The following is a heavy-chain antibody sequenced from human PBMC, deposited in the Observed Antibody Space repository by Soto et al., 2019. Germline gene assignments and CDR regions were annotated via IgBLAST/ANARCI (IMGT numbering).Heavy chain of an antibody. Sequence: PSETLSLTCAFSVYSISSGYYWGWIRQPPGKGLEWIGTIYHSGSTYYNPSLKTRVTISVDTSKNQFSLKLSSVTAADTAVYYCARALYCSAGSCSHLRGMEVWGQGTTVIVSS. CDR1: VYSISSGYY. J-gene: IGHJ6*01. D-gene: IGHD2-15*01. CDR3: ARALYCSAGSCSHLRGMEV. CDR2: IYHSGST. V-gene: IGHV4-38-2*01.